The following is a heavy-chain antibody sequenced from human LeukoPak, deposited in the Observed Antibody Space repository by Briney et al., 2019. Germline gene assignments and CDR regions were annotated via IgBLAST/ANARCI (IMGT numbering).Heavy chain of an antibody. J-gene: IGHJ6*04. CDR1: GFTFSNYA. CDR3: ARDPYYGMDV. Sequence: GGSLRLSCSASGFTFSNYAMHWVRQAPGKGLEYVSAISSNGGSTYYADSVKGRFTISRDNAKNTLYLQMNSLRAEDTAVYYCARDPYYGMDVWGKGTTVTVSS. CDR2: ISSNGGST. V-gene: IGHV3-64*04.